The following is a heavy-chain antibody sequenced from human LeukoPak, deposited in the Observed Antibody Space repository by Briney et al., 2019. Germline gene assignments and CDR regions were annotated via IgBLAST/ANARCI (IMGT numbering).Heavy chain of an antibody. Sequence: GGSLRLSCAASGFTFSNYWMTWVRQAPGKGLEWVATIKQDGSEKYYVDSVKGRFTISRDNSKNTLYLQMNSLRAEDTAVYYCAKDRMVRGVIGRVYFDYWGQGTLVTVSS. CDR3: AKDRMVRGVIGRVYFDY. D-gene: IGHD3-10*01. CDR1: GFTFSNYW. CDR2: IKQDGSEK. V-gene: IGHV3-7*01. J-gene: IGHJ4*02.